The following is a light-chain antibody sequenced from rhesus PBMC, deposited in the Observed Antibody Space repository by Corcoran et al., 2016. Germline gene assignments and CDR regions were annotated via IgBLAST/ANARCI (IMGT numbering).Light chain of an antibody. V-gene: IGKV1-69*01. Sequence: DIQMTQSPSSLSASVGDRVTISCRASQDISNWMAWYQQKPGKAPKLLFYRASNLETRVPSRVSGIGSGTDFMLTISSLQPEDIATYYCQQHDNSPWTFGQGTKVEIQ. J-gene: IGKJ1*01. CDR2: RAS. CDR1: QDISNW. CDR3: QQHDNSPWT.